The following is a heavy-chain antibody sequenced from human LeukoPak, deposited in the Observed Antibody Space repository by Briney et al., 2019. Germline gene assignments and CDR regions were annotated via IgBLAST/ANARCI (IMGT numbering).Heavy chain of an antibody. Sequence: PGGSLRLSCAASGFSVSGNYMTWVRQAPGKGLEWVSVIYSGGGTYYADSVKGRFTISRDSSRNMVYLQMNSLRPEDAALYYCARGIVGATNWFDHWGQGTLVTVSS. CDR2: IYSGGGT. CDR1: GFSVSGNY. D-gene: IGHD1-26*01. V-gene: IGHV3-53*01. J-gene: IGHJ5*02. CDR3: ARGIVGATNWFDH.